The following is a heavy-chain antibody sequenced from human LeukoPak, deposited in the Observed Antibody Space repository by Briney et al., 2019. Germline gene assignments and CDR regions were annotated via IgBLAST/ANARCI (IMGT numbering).Heavy chain of an antibody. Sequence: ASVKVSCKASGYTFTGYYMHWVRQAPGQGLGWMGWINPNSGGTNYAQKFQGRVTMTRDTSISTAYMELSRLRSDDTAVYYCARRGYSGYDFVSVYYYYYYYMDVWGKGTTVTVSS. D-gene: IGHD5-12*01. J-gene: IGHJ6*03. CDR2: INPNSGGT. CDR3: ARRGYSGYDFVSVYYYYYYYMDV. CDR1: GYTFTGYY. V-gene: IGHV1-2*02.